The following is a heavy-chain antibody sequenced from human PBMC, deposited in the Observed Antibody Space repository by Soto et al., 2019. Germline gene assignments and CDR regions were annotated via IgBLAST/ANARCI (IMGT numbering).Heavy chain of an antibody. V-gene: IGHV1-69*06. CDR1: GGPFSSYA. J-gene: IGHJ5*02. CDR2: ITPMFGAP. CDR3: ARVFTGRWFVP. Sequence: QVQLVQSGAEVKKPGSSVKVSCTASGGPFSSYAINWVRQAPGQGLEWMGVITPMFGAPHYAQNFKGRITITADKSTNTPYMELSSLTSGDTAVYFCARVFTGRWFVPWCQGTLVTVSS. D-gene: IGHD3-10*02.